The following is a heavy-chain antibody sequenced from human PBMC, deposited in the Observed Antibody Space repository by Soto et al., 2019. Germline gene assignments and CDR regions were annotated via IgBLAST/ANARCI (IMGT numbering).Heavy chain of an antibody. V-gene: IGHV3-21*01. CDR3: ARDSAPDLRYFDWLSPIYYYYGMDV. Sequence: GGSLRLSCAASGFTFSSYSMNWVRQAPGKGLEWVSSISSSSSYIYYADSVKGRFTISRDNAKNSLYLQMNSLRAEDTAVYYCARDSAPDLRYFDWLSPIYYYYGMDVWGQGTTVTDSS. CDR2: ISSSSSYI. D-gene: IGHD3-9*01. J-gene: IGHJ6*02. CDR1: GFTFSSYS.